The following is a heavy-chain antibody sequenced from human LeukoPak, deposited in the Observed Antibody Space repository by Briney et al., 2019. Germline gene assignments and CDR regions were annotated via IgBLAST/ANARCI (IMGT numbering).Heavy chain of an antibody. Sequence: SETLSLTCTVSGGSISSYYWSWIRQPPGKGLEWIGYTYYSGSTSYNPSLKSRVTISVDTSKNQFSLKLSSVTAADTAVFYCARGYSGSYGRFDYWGQGTLVTASS. CDR2: TYYSGST. V-gene: IGHV4-59*01. CDR3: ARGYSGSYGRFDY. D-gene: IGHD1-26*01. J-gene: IGHJ4*02. CDR1: GGSISSYY.